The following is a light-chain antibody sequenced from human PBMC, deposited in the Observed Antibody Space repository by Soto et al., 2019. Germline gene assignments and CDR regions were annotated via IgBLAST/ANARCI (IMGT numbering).Light chain of an antibody. Sequence: EIVLTQSPGTLSLSPGERATLSCRASQSVSSSYLAWYQQKPGQAPRLLIYGASSRATGIPDRFSGSGSGTDFTLTISRLEPEDFAVYYCQQYGSPRPFGQGTRLEIK. CDR1: QSVSSSY. CDR2: GAS. V-gene: IGKV3-20*01. J-gene: IGKJ5*01. CDR3: QQYGSPRP.